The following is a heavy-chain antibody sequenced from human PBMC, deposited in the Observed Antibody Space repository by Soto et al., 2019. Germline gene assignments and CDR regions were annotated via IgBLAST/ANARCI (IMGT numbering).Heavy chain of an antibody. CDR2: IYYSGST. V-gene: IGHV4-39*01. CDR3: ARHEKGTTSGPPSDY. Sequence: SETLSLTCTVSGGSISSSSYYWGWIRQPPGKGLEWIGSIYYSGSTYYNPSLKSRVTISVDTSKNQFSLKLSSVTAADTAVYYCARHEKGTTSGPPSDYWGQGTLVTVSS. CDR1: GGSISSSSYY. J-gene: IGHJ4*02. D-gene: IGHD1-1*01.